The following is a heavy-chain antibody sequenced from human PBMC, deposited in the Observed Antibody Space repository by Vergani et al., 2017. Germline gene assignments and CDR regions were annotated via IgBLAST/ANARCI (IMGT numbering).Heavy chain of an antibody. CDR3: ARAMYVDTAMEINWFDP. V-gene: IGHV4-31*03. D-gene: IGHD5-18*01. CDR1: GGSISSGGYY. CDR2: IYYSGST. J-gene: IGHJ5*02. Sequence: QVQLQESGPGLVKPSQTLSLTCTVSGGSISSGGYYWSWIRQHPGKGLEWIGYIYYSGSTYYNPSLKSRVTISVDTSKNQFSLKLSSVTAADTAVYYCARAMYVDTAMEINWFDPWGQGTLVTVSS.